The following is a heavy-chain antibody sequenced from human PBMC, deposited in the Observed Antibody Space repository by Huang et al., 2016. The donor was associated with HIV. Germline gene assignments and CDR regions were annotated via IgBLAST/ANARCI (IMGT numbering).Heavy chain of an antibody. V-gene: IGHV1-69*01. D-gene: IGHD2-2*01. CDR1: GGSFSTHV. J-gene: IGHJ4*02. CDR2: IIPIFGTT. Sequence: QVQLVQSGAEVKKPGSSVKVSCKASGGSFSTHVFSWVRQGPGQGLEWMGGIIPIFGTTNDAQKFQGRVTITADESTGTAYLELSSLRSEDTAVYFCARESNIVVVPHTIKFFDYWGQGTLVTVSS. CDR3: ARESNIVVVPHTIKFFDY.